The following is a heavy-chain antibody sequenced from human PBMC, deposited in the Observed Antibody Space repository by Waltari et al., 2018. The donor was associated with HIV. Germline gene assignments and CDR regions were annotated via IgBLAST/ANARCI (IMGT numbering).Heavy chain of an antibody. CDR3: ARIGTFPHNYAIDF. CDR2: IKDDGSEK. J-gene: IGHJ6*02. Sequence: EVQLMESGGGLVQSGGSLRLSCAASGFTFTNYWMSWVRQTPGKGLDWVAYIKDDGSEKYYMGSVKGRFTISRDNPKNSMFLQMNSLRAEDTAVYYCARIGTFPHNYAIDFWGQGTTVTVSS. D-gene: IGHD1-26*01. V-gene: IGHV3-7*01. CDR1: GFTFTNYW.